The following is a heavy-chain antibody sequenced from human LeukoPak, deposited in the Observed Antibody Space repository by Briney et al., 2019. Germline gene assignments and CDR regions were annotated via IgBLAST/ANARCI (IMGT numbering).Heavy chain of an antibody. CDR3: ARPDYSSGWYYFDY. V-gene: IGHV4-59*08. Sequence: SETLSLTCTVSSGSISSYYWSWIRQPPGKGLEWIGYISYSGSTNYNPSLKSRVTISVDTSKNRFSLKLSSVTAADTAVYYCARPDYSSGWYYFDYWGQGTLVTVSS. CDR2: ISYSGST. D-gene: IGHD6-19*01. CDR1: SGSISSYY. J-gene: IGHJ4*02.